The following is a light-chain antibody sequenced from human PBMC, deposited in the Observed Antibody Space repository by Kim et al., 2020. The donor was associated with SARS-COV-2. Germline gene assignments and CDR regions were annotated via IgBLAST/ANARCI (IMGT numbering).Light chain of an antibody. V-gene: IGKV3-20*01. CDR2: GSS. Sequence: SPGERATLSCRASQSVSSSYFAWYQKKRGQAPRLLFAGSSSRATGIPDMCGGGGSGADFTLTISRLEPEVFAVYSCQHYGSSPGTFGQGTKVDIK. CDR3: QHYGSSPGT. CDR1: QSVSSSY. J-gene: IGKJ1*01.